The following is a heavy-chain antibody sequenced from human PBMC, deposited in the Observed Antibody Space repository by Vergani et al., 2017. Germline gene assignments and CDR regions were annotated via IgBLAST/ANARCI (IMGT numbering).Heavy chain of an antibody. CDR3: AKNRXISTTRHYYAMDD. Sequence: LEESGGGSVKPGGSLRLSCAASGFKFSDHYMSWIRQAPGKGLEWVSHISPGASTVSYTDSVTGRFTVSRDNDNNSLTLDMTTLRVEDTAVYYCAKNRXISTTRHYYAMDDWGQGSTVTVSS. V-gene: IGHV3-11*04. CDR1: GFKFSDHY. D-gene: IGHD1-1*01. CDR2: ISPGASTV. J-gene: IGHJ6*02.